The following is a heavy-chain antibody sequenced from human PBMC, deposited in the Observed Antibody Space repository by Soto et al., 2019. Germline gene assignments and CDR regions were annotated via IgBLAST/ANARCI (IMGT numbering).Heavy chain of an antibody. D-gene: IGHD3-10*01. CDR2: ISGSGGST. Sequence: GGSLRLSCAASGFTFSSYAMSWVRQAPGKGLEWVSAISGSGGSTYYADSVKGRFTISRDNSKKTLYLQMNSLRAEATAVYYCANSRYGSGSYWYFDLWGRGTLVTVSS. V-gene: IGHV3-23*01. CDR1: GFTFSSYA. J-gene: IGHJ2*01. CDR3: ANSRYGSGSYWYFDL.